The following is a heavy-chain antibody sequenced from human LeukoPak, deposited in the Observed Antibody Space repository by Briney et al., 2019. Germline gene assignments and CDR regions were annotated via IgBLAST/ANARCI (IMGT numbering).Heavy chain of an antibody. Sequence: SETLSLTCTVSAAPITSYYWSWIRQPPGKGLEWIGYFYYSGSTNYNPSLKSRVAISVDTSKNQVSLRLSSVTAADTAVYYCARGGSIVGATPHDAFDIWGQGTVVTVS. CDR1: AAPITSYY. CDR2: FYYSGST. CDR3: ARGGSIVGATPHDAFDI. J-gene: IGHJ3*02. V-gene: IGHV4-59*01. D-gene: IGHD1-26*01.